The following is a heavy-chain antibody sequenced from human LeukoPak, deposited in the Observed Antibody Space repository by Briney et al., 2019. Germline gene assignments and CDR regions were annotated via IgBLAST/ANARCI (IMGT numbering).Heavy chain of an antibody. V-gene: IGHV3-23*01. D-gene: IGHD6-19*01. CDR3: ARTWQWLPFDY. J-gene: IGHJ4*02. CDR2: ISGSGGST. CDR1: GFTFSSYA. Sequence: GGSLRLSCAASGFTFSSYAMSWVRQAPGKGLEWVSAISGSGGSTHYADSVKGRFTISRDNSKNTLYLQMNSLRAEDTAVYYCARTWQWLPFDYWGQGTLVTVSS.